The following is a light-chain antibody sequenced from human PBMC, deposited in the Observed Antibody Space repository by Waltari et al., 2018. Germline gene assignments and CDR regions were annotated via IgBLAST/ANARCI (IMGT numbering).Light chain of an antibody. CDR1: QDISDF. Sequence: DIQMTQSPSSLSASIGDRVNITCRASQDISDFLAWYQQKPVKVPELLIYSASTLQSGVPSRFSGGGSGTDFTLTISSLQPEDVATYYCQKYNSAPPGVTFGQGTRLEIK. V-gene: IGKV1-27*01. J-gene: IGKJ5*01. CDR2: SAS. CDR3: QKYNSAPPGVT.